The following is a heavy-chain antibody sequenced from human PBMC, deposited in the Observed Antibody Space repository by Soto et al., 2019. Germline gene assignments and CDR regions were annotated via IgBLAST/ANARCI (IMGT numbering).Heavy chain of an antibody. Sequence: QVQLVQSGAEVKKPGSSVKVSCKASGGSLSNYGISWVRQAPGQGLEWMGGIIPVFGTANYAQKFHGSVTITADESTNIVYMDVTSLRSEDTAVYYCARGDATKIVVTTYYAMDVWGQGTTVTVSS. J-gene: IGHJ6*02. CDR2: IIPVFGTA. D-gene: IGHD4-17*01. CDR3: ARGDATKIVVTTYYAMDV. CDR1: GGSLSNYG. V-gene: IGHV1-69*12.